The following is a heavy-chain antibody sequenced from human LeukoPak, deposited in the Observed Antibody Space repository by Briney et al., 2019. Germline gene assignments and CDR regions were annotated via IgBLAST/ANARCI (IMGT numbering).Heavy chain of an antibody. Sequence: SETLSLTCTVSGGSISSGSYYWSWIRQPAGKGLEWIGRIYTSGSTNYNPSLKSRVTISVDTSKNHFSLKLSSVTAADTAVYYCARSRDGYNYEFDYWGQGTLVTVSS. CDR3: ARSRDGYNYEFDY. J-gene: IGHJ4*02. D-gene: IGHD5-24*01. CDR2: IYTSGST. V-gene: IGHV4-61*02. CDR1: GGSISSGSYY.